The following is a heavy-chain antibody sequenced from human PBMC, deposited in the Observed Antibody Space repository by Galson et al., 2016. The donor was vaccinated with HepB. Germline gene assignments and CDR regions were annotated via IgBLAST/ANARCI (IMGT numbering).Heavy chain of an antibody. CDR2: ISNSGGRT. V-gene: IGHV3-23*01. CDR3: VKEIVEVRTGTYPFDT. J-gene: IGHJ4*02. CDR1: GFIFYNYA. D-gene: IGHD1-26*01. Sequence: SLRLSCAASGFIFYNYAMGWVRQAPGRGLEWVSTISNSGGRTYYADSVNGRFSISRDNSENTLDLQMNSLRAEDTAVYYCVKEIVEVRTGTYPFDTWGQGTLVIVSS.